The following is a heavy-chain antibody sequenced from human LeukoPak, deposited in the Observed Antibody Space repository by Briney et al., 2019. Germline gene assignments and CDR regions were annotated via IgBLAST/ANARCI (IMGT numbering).Heavy chain of an antibody. V-gene: IGHV1-8*01. Sequence: ASVKVSCKASGYTFTTYDINWVRQATGQGLEWMAWMNPNSGNTGYAQKFQGRVTMTRNTSISTAYMELSSLRSEDTAVYYCARVAGNCGGDCYRLVYWGQGTLVTVTS. CDR2: MNPNSGNT. CDR3: ARVAGNCGGDCYRLVY. D-gene: IGHD2-21*01. CDR1: GYTFTTYD. J-gene: IGHJ4*02.